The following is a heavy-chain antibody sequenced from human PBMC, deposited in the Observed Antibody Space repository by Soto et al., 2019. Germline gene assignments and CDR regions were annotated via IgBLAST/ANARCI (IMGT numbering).Heavy chain of an antibody. V-gene: IGHV1-2*04. D-gene: IGHD3-16*01. CDR3: ARGFGNDYISVTAFDY. Sequence: GASVKVSCKASGYTFTGYYMHWVRQAPGQGLEWMGWINPNSGGTNYAQKFQGWVTMTRDTSISTAYMELSRLRSDDTAVYYCARGFGNDYISVTAFDYWGQGTLVTVSS. CDR2: INPNSGGT. J-gene: IGHJ4*02. CDR1: GYTFTGYY.